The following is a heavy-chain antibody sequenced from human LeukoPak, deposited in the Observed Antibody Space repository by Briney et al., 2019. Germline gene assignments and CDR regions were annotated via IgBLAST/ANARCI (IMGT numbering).Heavy chain of an antibody. J-gene: IGHJ4*02. V-gene: IGHV3-7*01. CDR1: GFTFSSYW. CDR3: ARAPDGSHPDY. Sequence: GRSLRLSCAASGFTFSSYWMSWVRQAPGKGLEWVANIKQDGSEKYYVDSVKGRFTISRDNAKNSLYLQMNSLRAEDTAVYYCARAPDGSHPDYWGQGTLVTVSS. CDR2: IKQDGSEK.